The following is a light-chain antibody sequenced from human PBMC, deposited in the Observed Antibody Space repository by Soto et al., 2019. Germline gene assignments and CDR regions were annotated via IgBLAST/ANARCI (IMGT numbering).Light chain of an antibody. Sequence: EIVLTQSPGTLSLSPGERATLSCRASQSVSSSYLAWYQQNPGQAPRLLIYGASSRATGIPDRFSGSGSGTDFTLTISRLEPEDFAVYYCQQLKTFGQGTKVEIK. CDR3: QQLKT. CDR2: GAS. V-gene: IGKV3-20*01. J-gene: IGKJ1*01. CDR1: QSVSSSY.